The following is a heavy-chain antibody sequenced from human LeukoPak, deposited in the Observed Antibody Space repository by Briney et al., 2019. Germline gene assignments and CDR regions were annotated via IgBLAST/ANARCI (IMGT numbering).Heavy chain of an antibody. J-gene: IGHJ6*03. CDR1: GGSISSSN. Sequence: PSETLSLTCAVSGGSISSSNWWSWVRQAPGKGLEWVSAISGSGGSTYYADSVKGRFTISRDNSKNTLYLQMNSLRAEDTAVYYCAKELYGYNSYYYMDVWGKGTTVTVSS. CDR2: ISGSGGST. V-gene: IGHV3-23*01. D-gene: IGHD2/OR15-2a*01. CDR3: AKELYGYNSYYYMDV.